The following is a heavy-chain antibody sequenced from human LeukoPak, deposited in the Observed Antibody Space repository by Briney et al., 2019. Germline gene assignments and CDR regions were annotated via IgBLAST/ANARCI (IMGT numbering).Heavy chain of an antibody. D-gene: IGHD2-2*01. CDR3: AAQYQLPSNAFDI. CDR2: IKQDGSEK. Sequence: PGGSLRLSCAASGFTFSSYWMSWVRQAPGKGLEWVANIKQDGSEKYYVDSVKGRFTISRDNSKKTLYLQMNSLRAEDTAVYHCAAQYQLPSNAFDIWGQGTMLIVSS. CDR1: GFTFSSYW. J-gene: IGHJ3*02. V-gene: IGHV3-7*03.